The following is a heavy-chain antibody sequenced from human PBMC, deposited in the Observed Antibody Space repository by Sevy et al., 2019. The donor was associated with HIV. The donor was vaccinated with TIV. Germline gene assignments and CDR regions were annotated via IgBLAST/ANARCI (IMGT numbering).Heavy chain of an antibody. CDR1: GGSFSGYY. Sequence: SETLSLTCAVYGGSFSGYYWSWIRQPPGKGLEWIGEINHSGSTNYNPSLKSRVTISVDTSKNQFSLKLSSVTAAETAVYYCARIPTVLSIFGVAIEPYYYYGMDVWGQGTTVTVSS. CDR3: ARIPTVLSIFGVAIEPYYYYGMDV. CDR2: INHSGST. D-gene: IGHD3-3*01. J-gene: IGHJ6*02. V-gene: IGHV4-34*01.